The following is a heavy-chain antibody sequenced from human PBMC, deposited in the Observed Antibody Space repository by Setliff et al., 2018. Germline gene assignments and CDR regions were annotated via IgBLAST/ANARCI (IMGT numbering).Heavy chain of an antibody. Sequence: EPLSLTCTVSGASINSGTYYWAWIRQPPGKGLEWIGRIHYSGTTYYNASLKSRVTMSVDTSKNQFSLNLSSVTAADTAVYYCARTGTYRYFDYWGQGALVTSPQ. CDR2: IHYSGTT. CDR1: GASINSGTYY. V-gene: IGHV4-39*01. CDR3: ARTGTYRYFDY. D-gene: IGHD1-26*01. J-gene: IGHJ4*02.